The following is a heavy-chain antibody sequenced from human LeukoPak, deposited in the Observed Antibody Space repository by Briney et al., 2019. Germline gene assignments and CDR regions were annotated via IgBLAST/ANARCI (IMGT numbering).Heavy chain of an antibody. CDR3: ARDSPYYYGSGSATYYMDV. CDR2: IYYSGST. D-gene: IGHD3-10*01. V-gene: IGHV4-61*01. Sequence: PSETLSLTCTVSGGSISSSSYYWGWIRQAPGKGLEWIGYIYYSGSTNYNPSLKSRVTISVDTSKNQFSLKLSSVTAADTAVYYCARDSPYYYGSGSATYYMDVWGKGTTVTISS. J-gene: IGHJ6*03. CDR1: GGSISSSSYY.